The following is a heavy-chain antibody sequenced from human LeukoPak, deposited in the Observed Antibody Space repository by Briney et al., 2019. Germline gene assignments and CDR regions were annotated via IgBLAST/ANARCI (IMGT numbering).Heavy chain of an antibody. Sequence: GGSLRLSCAASGFSFDDYAMSWVRQAPGKGLEWVAGINWNGGSTGYADSVKGRFTISRDNAKNFLYLQMNSLRAEDTALYYCARTQCISTRCSHYFDYWGQGTLVTVSS. CDR2: INWNGGST. V-gene: IGHV3-20*04. CDR1: GFSFDDYA. D-gene: IGHD2-2*01. CDR3: ARTQCISTRCSHYFDY. J-gene: IGHJ4*02.